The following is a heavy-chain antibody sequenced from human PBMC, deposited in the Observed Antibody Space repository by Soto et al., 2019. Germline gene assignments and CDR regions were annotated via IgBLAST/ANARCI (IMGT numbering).Heavy chain of an antibody. Sequence: VQLVESGGGLIQPGGSLRLSCVASGLTVSQNYMAWVRQAPEMGPQWVSVLYAEGSTYYTEAVKGRFTISRHPSKNTLFIQVDGLRAEDTAVYYCVRPRPSGENYGMDVWGQGTTVTVSS. D-gene: IGHD1-26*01. V-gene: IGHV3-53*01. J-gene: IGHJ6*02. CDR3: VRPRPSGENYGMDV. CDR2: LYAEGST. CDR1: GLTVSQNY.